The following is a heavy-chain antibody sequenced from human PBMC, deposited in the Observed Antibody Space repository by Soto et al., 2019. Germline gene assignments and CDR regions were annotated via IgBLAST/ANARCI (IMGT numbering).Heavy chain of an antibody. CDR2: IDWDDDK. CDR3: ARISASGSSIWFDP. Sequence: SGPTLVNPTQTLTLTCTFSGFSLSTSGVRVSWIRQPPGKALEWPARIDWDDDKFYSTSLKTRLTISKDTSKNQVVLTMTNMDPVDTATYYCARISASGSSIWFDPWGQGTLVTVSS. D-gene: IGHD3-22*01. V-gene: IGHV2-70*04. CDR1: GFSLSTSGVR. J-gene: IGHJ5*02.